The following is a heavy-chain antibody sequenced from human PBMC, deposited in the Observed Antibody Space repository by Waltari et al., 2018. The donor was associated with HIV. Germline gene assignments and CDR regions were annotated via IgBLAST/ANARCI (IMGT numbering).Heavy chain of an antibody. CDR1: GLIFTSSH. V-gene: IGHV3-21*01. J-gene: IGHJ4*02. Sequence: EVQLAESGGGLVKPGGSLRLSCAASGLIFTSSHMTWVRRAPGKGLEWVASISGSRTYIYYTDSVKGRFTISRDNAENSLFLQMNSLRVEDTAVYYCARGLIGYSSGWKGSDYWGQGTQVTVSP. D-gene: IGHD6-19*01. CDR2: ISGSRTYI. CDR3: ARGLIGYSSGWKGSDY.